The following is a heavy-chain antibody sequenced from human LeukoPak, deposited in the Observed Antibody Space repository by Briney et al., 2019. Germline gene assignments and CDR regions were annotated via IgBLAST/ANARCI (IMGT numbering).Heavy chain of an antibody. CDR2: INPNSGGT. V-gene: IGHV1-2*02. J-gene: IGHJ4*02. CDR3: AKDISPNDNSWSGTDY. D-gene: IGHD6-13*01. Sequence: GASVKVSCKASGYTFTGYYMHWVRQAPGQGLERMGWINPNSGGTNYAQKFQGRVTMTRDTSISTAYMELSRLRSDDTAVFYCAKDISPNDNSWSGTDYWGQGTLVTVSS. CDR1: GYTFTGYY.